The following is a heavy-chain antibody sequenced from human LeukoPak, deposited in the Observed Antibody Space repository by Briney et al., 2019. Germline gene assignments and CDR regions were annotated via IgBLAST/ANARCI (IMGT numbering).Heavy chain of an antibody. V-gene: IGHV3-74*01. CDR2: IESDGSTA. CDR1: GFSFSGKW. D-gene: IGHD2-15*01. J-gene: IGHJ6*03. CDR3: ARTHCSDDSCLLPYYYYYLDV. Sequence: GGSLRLSCAASGFSFSGKWLHWVRQAPGKGLVWVSNIESDGSTANYVDSVKGRFFISRDNSRSTLYLQMNSLRAEDTAVYYCARTHCSDDSCLLPYYYYYLDVWGKGTTVTVSS.